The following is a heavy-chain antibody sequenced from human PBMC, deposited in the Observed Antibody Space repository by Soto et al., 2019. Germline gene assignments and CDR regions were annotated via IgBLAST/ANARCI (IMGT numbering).Heavy chain of an antibody. CDR2: VSSSGGST. Sequence: EVQLLESGGGLVQPGGSLRLSCAASGFTFSNYAMTWVRQAPGKGLEWVSAVSSSGGSTHYADSVKGRFTISRDNSKNSVSLVMHSLRAEDTAVYYWENRGGNGGNTGAFDIFGQGTVVIVSS. V-gene: IGHV3-23*01. J-gene: IGHJ3*02. CDR3: ENRGGNGGNTGAFDI. CDR1: GFTFSNYA. D-gene: IGHD2-15*01.